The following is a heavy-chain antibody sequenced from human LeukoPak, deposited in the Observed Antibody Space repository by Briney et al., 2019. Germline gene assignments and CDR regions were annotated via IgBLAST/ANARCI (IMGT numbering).Heavy chain of an antibody. Sequence: GGSLRLSCAASGFTFSSYWMSWVRQAPGKGLEWVANIKQDGSEKSYVDSVKGRFTISRDNAKNSLYLQMNSLRAEDTAVYYCARDLLDYGSAFDIWGQGTIVTVSS. V-gene: IGHV3-7*01. CDR2: IKQDGSEK. D-gene: IGHD3-10*01. CDR1: GFTFSSYW. CDR3: ARDLLDYGSAFDI. J-gene: IGHJ3*02.